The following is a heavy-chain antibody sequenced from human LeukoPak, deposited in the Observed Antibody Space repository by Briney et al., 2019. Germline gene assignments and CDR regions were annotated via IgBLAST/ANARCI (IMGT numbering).Heavy chain of an antibody. CDR1: GFTFSTYA. CDR2: ISHSSSGT. V-gene: IGHV3-23*01. Sequence: GGSLRLSCAASGFTFSTYAMSWVRQAPGKGLEWVSAISHSSSGTYYEDSGKGRFTFPRENSKITLYMQMKSLRAEDTAVYYFAKVINSGYYYYFDYWGQGTLVTVSS. J-gene: IGHJ4*02. D-gene: IGHD3-22*01. CDR3: AKVINSGYYYYFDY.